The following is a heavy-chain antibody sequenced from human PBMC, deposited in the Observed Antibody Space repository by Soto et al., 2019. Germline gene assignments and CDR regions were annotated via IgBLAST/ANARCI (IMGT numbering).Heavy chain of an antibody. CDR1: GSRFSNYV. CDR2: IIPIFNST. V-gene: IGHV1-69*06. J-gene: IGHJ4*02. CDR3: AREGRGKKAGYNGLVSLGY. D-gene: IGHD2-2*02. Sequence: SVKVSCKVSGSRFSNYVISWVRQAPGHGLEWLGRIIPIFNSTKYAQNFQGRVTITADKSTSTASLELSSLRSDDTAVYFCAREGRGKKAGYNGLVSLGYWGQGTLVTV.